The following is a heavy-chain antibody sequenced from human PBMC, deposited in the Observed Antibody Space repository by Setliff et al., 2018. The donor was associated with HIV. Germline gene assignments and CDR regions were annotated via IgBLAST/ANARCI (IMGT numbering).Heavy chain of an antibody. V-gene: IGHV4-61*02. J-gene: IGHJ5*02. CDR3: ARGRTQWPNYNYFDP. CDR1: GDSINSDNYY. CDR2: IYTSGTT. Sequence: SETLSLTCTVSGDSINSDNYYWSWIRQPAGKGLEWIGRIYTSGTTNYNPSLKTRVTFSVDTSKNQFSLRLSSVTAADTAVYYCARGRTQWPNYNYFDPWGLGTLVTVSS. D-gene: IGHD6-19*01.